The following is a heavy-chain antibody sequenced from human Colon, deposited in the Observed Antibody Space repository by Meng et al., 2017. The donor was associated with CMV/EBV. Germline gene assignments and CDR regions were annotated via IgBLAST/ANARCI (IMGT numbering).Heavy chain of an antibody. CDR1: GFSISSAYF. CDR3: VRDRGYNYGNFDS. D-gene: IGHD5-18*01. CDR2: IYGSGKT. V-gene: IGHV4-38-2*02. J-gene: IGHJ4*02. Sequence: SETLSLTCAVSGFSISSAYFWGWIRQSPGKGLEWIGSIYGSGKTYYNPSPKSRVSISVDTSNNEFSLTLSSATAADTAVYYCVRDRGYNYGNFDSWGQGTLVTVSS.